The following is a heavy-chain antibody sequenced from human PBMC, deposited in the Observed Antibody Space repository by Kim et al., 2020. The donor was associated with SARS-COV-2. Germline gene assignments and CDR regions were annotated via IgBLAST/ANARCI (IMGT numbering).Heavy chain of an antibody. J-gene: IGHJ6*02. CDR3: AQTPPRVATSFGYFYYGMDV. Sequence: GGSLRLSCVTSGFTFSSHWMTWVRQAPGKGLEWVANIKHDGSEEYYVDSVKGRFTISRDNAKNSLYLQMNSLRTEDTAVYYCAQTPPRVATSFGYFYYGMDVWGQGTTSTVSS. CDR2: IKHDGSEE. D-gene: IGHD3-3*01. CDR1: GFTFSSHW. V-gene: IGHV3-7*01.